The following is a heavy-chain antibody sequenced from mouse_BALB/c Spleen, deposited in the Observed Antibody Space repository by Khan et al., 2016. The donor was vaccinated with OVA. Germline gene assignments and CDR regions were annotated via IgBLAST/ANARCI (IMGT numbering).Heavy chain of an antibody. CDR2: ISTGGAYT. J-gene: IGHJ3*01. V-gene: IGHV5-6*01. Sequence: EVELVASGGDFVRPGGSLKLSCAASGFTFSTYGMSWVRQTPDKRLEWVATISTGGAYTYYPDSVKGRFTISRDNAKNTLYLQLSSLRSEDTAIYYCARLAYYYNSEGFAYWGQGILVTVSA. CDR3: ARLAYYYNSEGFAY. D-gene: IGHD1-1*01. CDR1: GFTFSTYG.